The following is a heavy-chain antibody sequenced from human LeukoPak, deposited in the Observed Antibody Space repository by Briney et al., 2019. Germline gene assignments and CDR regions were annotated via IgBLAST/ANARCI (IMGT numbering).Heavy chain of an antibody. V-gene: IGHV3-13*01. Sequence: GGSLRLSCAASGFPFSNYDMHWVRHATGEGLEWVSTIDSAGDTYYPGSVKGRFTISRENANNSLYLQMNSLRVGDTAVYFCARERSPYYYGMDVWGQGTTVTVSS. D-gene: IGHD3-16*01. CDR1: GFPFSNYD. CDR2: IDSAGDT. CDR3: ARERSPYYYGMDV. J-gene: IGHJ6*02.